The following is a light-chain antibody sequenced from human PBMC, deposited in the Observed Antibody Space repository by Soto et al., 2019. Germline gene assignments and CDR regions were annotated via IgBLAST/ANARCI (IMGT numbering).Light chain of an antibody. V-gene: IGKV1-39*01. J-gene: IGKJ1*01. CDR3: QQSYSSPPT. CDR1: QSISNW. Sequence: VQMSQSPSTLPASLGERVGISGLASQSISNWLAWYQQKPGTAPKVSIYHASNLQSGVPSSFSGSRSGPDFTLTISSLQPEDFATYYCQQSYSSPPTFGHGTKVDIK. CDR2: HAS.